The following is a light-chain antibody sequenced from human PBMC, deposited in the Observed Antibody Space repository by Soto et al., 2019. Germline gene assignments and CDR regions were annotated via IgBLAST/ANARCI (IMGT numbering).Light chain of an antibody. J-gene: IGKJ1*01. CDR3: QQYNDWPRT. CDR1: LSISSN. CDR2: DAS. V-gene: IGKV3-15*01. Sequence: EVILTQSPATLSVSPGERATLSCRASLSISSNLFWYQQKAGQAPRLLIHDASTRATGIPARFSGSGSGTEFTLTISSLQSEDFAVYFCQQYNDWPRTFGQGTKVDIK.